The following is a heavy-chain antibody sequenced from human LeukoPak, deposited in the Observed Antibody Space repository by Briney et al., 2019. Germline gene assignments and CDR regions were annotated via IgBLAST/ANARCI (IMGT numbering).Heavy chain of an antibody. V-gene: IGHV1-46*01. CDR3: ARGGIVVVTAMGNWFDP. J-gene: IGHJ5*02. CDR2: INPSGGST. Sequence: GASVKVSRKASGYTFTSYYMHWVRQAPGQGLEWMGIINPSGGSTSYAQKFQGRVTMTRDTSTSTVYMELSSLRSEDTAVYYCARGGIVVVTAMGNWFDPWGQGTLVTVSS. D-gene: IGHD2-21*02. CDR1: GYTFTSYY.